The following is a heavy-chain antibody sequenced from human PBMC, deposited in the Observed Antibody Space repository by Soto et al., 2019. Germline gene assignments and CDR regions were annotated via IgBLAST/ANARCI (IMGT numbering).Heavy chain of an antibody. J-gene: IGHJ6*02. CDR1: GFTFSDFA. CDR2: ICHEEKHA. Sequence: PXVCLWLSFAVCGFTFSDFAMHWIRQAPGKGLEWVAIICHEEKHAYYADSVKARFTDARDNSMKTLYEQMTSQRPGVTAVDYNAKVGVSSPSYYYAFDVWGQGTTVTVSS. V-gene: IGHV3-30*02. CDR3: AKVGVSSPSYYYAFDV. D-gene: IGHD3-3*01.